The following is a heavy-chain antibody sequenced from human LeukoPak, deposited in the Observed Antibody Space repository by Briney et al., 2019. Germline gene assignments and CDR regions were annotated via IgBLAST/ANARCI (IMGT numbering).Heavy chain of an antibody. CDR2: ISPTGSTT. CDR3: ARGPNSNWSGLDF. J-gene: IGHJ4*02. CDR1: GFSFSGHW. Sequence: GGSLRLSCTASGFSFSGHWMHWARQLPGKGLVWVSRISPTGSTTSYAASVKGRFTVSRDNAKNTLYLQVNNLRAEDTAVYYCARGPNSNWSGLDFWGQGTLLTVSS. V-gene: IGHV3-74*01. D-gene: IGHD6-6*01.